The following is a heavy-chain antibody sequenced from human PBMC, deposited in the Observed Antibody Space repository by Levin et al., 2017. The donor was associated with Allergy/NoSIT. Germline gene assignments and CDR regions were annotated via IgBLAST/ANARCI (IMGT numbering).Heavy chain of an antibody. J-gene: IGHJ1*01. D-gene: IGHD3-9*01. CDR2: ISTSSSYT. V-gene: IGHV3-11*03. Sequence: GESLKISCAASGFTFSDYYMSWIRQAPGKGLEWVSYISTSSSYTDYADSVKGRFTISRDNAKNSLYLQMNSLRAEDTAVYFCATTLDILTGYYSPPGYFQHWGQGTLVTVSS. CDR3: ATTLDILTGYYSPPGYFQH. CDR1: GFTFSDYY.